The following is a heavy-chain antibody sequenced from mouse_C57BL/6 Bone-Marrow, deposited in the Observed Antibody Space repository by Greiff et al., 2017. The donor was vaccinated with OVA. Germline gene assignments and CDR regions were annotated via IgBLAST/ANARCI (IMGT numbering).Heavy chain of an antibody. CDR3: ARSRISSGALFSF. CDR2: IYPSDSET. J-gene: IGHJ3*01. V-gene: IGHV1-61*01. Sequence: QVQLQQPGAELVRPGSSVKLSCKASGYTFTSYWMDWVKQRPGQGLEWIGNIYPSDSETHYNQKFKDKATLTVDKSSSTAYMQLSSLTSEDSAVYFRARSRISSGALFSFRGQGTLVTVSA. D-gene: IGHD3-1*01. CDR1: GYTFTSYW.